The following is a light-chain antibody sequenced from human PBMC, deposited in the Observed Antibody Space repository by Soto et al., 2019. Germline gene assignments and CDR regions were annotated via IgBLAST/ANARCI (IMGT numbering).Light chain of an antibody. CDR2: SND. V-gene: IGLV1-44*01. J-gene: IGLJ1*01. CDR3: AAWDGSLNGYV. Sequence: QSVLTQPPSASGTPGQRVTISCSGSSSNIGSNTVNWYQQLPGTAPKLLIYSNDHRPSAVPDRFSGSKSGTSASLAISGLQSEDEADYYCAAWDGSLNGYVFGTGTKLTVL. CDR1: SSNIGSNT.